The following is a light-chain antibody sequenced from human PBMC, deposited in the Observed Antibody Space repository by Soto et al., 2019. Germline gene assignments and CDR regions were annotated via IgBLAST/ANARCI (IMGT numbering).Light chain of an antibody. CDR2: GAS. Sequence: EIRLTQSPSTLSLSPGERATLSCRASQSVSSNLAWYQQKPGQAPRLLIYGASTRATGIPARFSGSGSGTEFTLTISSLQSEDFAVYYCQQYNNWPPLTFGGGTKVDI. CDR1: QSVSSN. J-gene: IGKJ4*01. V-gene: IGKV3-15*01. CDR3: QQYNNWPPLT.